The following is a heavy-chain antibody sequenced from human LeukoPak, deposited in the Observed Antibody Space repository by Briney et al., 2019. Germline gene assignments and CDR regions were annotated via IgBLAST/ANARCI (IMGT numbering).Heavy chain of an antibody. CDR3: TSPPSIAVADPFDS. V-gene: IGHV3-74*01. CDR2: INSDGSSI. CDR1: GFASSDNW. J-gene: IGHJ4*02. D-gene: IGHD6-19*01. Sequence: GGSLRLSCAASGFASSDNWMHWVRQAPGKGLEWVSAINSDGSSINYADSVQGRFTISRDNAKNMLYLQMDSLRAEDTSVYYCTSPPSIAVADPFDSWGQGTLVTVSS.